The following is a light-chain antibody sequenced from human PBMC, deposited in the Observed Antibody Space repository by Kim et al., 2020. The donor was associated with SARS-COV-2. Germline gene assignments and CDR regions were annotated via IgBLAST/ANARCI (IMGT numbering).Light chain of an antibody. J-gene: IGKJ4*01. Sequence: SLFPGERATLPCRASQGVTGRVSWYQQRPGQAPRLLIYDTSNRATGIPARFSGSGSGTDFTLTISSLEPEDFAVYYCQQRRSWPLTFGGGTKLDI. CDR1: QGVTGR. V-gene: IGKV3-11*01. CDR2: DTS. CDR3: QQRRSWPLT.